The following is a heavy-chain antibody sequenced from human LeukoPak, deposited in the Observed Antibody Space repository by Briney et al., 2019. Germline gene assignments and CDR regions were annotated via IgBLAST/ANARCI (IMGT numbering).Heavy chain of an antibody. V-gene: IGHV4-39*01. D-gene: IGHD2-2*01. CDR2: IYYSGST. CDR3: ARQPAGVVPAALNWFDP. CDR1: GGSISSSSYY. J-gene: IGHJ5*02. Sequence: SETLSLTCTVSGGSISSSSYYWGWIRQPPGKGLEWIGSIYYSGSTYYNPSLTSRVTISVDTSRNQFSLKLSSVTAADTAVYYCARQPAGVVPAALNWFDPWGQGTLVTVSS.